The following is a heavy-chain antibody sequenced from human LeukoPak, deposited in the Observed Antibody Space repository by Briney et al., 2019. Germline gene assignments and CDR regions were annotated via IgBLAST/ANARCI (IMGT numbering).Heavy chain of an antibody. CDR2: VYNSGST. CDR1: GGSISIYY. D-gene: IGHD1-26*01. J-gene: IGHJ4*02. CDR3: VRDRELYY. Sequence: SETLSPTCSVSGGSISIYYWSWIRQPPGKGLEWIGYVYNSGSTDYNPSLKSRVTISVDTSKNQFSLKVNSVTASDTAVYYCVRDRELYYWGQGILVTVSS. V-gene: IGHV4-59*01.